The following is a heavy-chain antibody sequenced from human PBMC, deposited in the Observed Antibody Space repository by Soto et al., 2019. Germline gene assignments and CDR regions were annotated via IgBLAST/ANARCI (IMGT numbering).Heavy chain of an antibody. D-gene: IGHD4-17*01. CDR2: IRSKANSYAT. Sequence: EVQLVESGGGLVQPGGSLKLSCAASGFTFSGSAMHWVRQASGKGLEWVGRIRSKANSYATAYAASVKGRFTISRDDSKNTAYLQMNSLNTEDTAVYYCTRPLFYYGDPYWYFALWGRGTLVTVSS. J-gene: IGHJ2*01. CDR1: GFTFSGSA. V-gene: IGHV3-73*01. CDR3: TRPLFYYGDPYWYFAL.